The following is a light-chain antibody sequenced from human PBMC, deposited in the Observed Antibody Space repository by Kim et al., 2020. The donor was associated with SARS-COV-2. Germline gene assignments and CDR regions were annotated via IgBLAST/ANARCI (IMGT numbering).Light chain of an antibody. V-gene: IGLV1-47*01. CDR1: SSNVGSNY. Sequence: QSVLTQPPSASGTPGQRLTISCSGSSSNVGSNYVSWYHHLPGTAPKLLIYRNNQRPSGVPDRFSGSKSGTSASLAISGLRSEDEADYYCAAWDDSLSGWVFGGGTQLTVL. CDR2: RNN. J-gene: IGLJ3*02. CDR3: AAWDDSLSGWV.